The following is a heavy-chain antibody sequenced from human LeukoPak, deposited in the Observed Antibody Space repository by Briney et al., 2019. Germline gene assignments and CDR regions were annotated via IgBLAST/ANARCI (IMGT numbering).Heavy chain of an antibody. V-gene: IGHV3-43*02. CDR3: ARGGITSSTQFDY. Sequence: GGSLRLSCAASGFTFDDYAMHWVRQAPGKGLELVSLISGDGGSTYYADSVKGRFTISRDNSKNSLYLQMNSLRTEDTALYYCARGGITSSTQFDYWGQGTLVTVSS. D-gene: IGHD2-2*01. CDR2: ISGDGGST. CDR1: GFTFDDYA. J-gene: IGHJ4*02.